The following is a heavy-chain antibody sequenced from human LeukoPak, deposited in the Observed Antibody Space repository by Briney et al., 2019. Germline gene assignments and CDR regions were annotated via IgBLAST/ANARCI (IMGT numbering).Heavy chain of an antibody. CDR3: AKAGSIRFDY. J-gene: IGHJ4*02. V-gene: IGHV3-20*04. D-gene: IGHD1-26*01. CDR2: TNWDGGRT. Sequence: PGGSLRLSCAASGFTFDDYAMSWVRQTPGKGLEWVSGTNWDGGRTGYADSVKGRFTISRDNAKNTLYLQMNSLRAEDTAVYYCAKAGSIRFDYWGQGTLVTVSS. CDR1: GFTFDDYA.